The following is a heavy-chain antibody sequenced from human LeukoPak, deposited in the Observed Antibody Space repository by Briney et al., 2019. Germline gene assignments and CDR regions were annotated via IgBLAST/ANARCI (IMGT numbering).Heavy chain of an antibody. CDR2: ISWDGGST. J-gene: IGHJ4*02. CDR3: AKSLFRYSSGSGSDY. Sequence: GGSLRLSCAASGFTFDDYTMHWVRQAPGKGLEWVSLISWDGGSTYYADSVKGRFTISRDNSKNSLYLQMNSLRTEDTALYYCAKSLFRYSSGSGSDYWGQGTLVTVSS. V-gene: IGHV3-43*01. CDR1: GFTFDDYT. D-gene: IGHD6-19*01.